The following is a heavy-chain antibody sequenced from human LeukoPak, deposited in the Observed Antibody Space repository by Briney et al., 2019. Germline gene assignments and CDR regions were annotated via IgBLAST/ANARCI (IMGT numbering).Heavy chain of an antibody. J-gene: IGHJ5*02. V-gene: IGHV5-10-1*01. CDR3: AGTGYCSSTSCYSWFDP. Sequence: PGESLKISCQGSGYSFITYWINWVRQMPGKGLEWMGRIDPSDSYTNYSPSFQGHVTVSADKSISTAYLQWSSLKASDTAMYYCAGTGYCSSTSCYSWFDPWGQGTLVTVSS. CDR2: IDPSDSYT. D-gene: IGHD2-2*01. CDR1: GYSFITYW.